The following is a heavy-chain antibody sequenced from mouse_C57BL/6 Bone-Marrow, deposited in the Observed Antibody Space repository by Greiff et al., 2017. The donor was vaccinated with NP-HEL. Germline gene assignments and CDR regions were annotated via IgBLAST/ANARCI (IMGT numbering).Heavy chain of an antibody. CDR3: ARGGYSNYEGYAMDY. CDR2: IHPNSGST. V-gene: IGHV1-64*01. CDR1: GYTFTSYW. J-gene: IGHJ4*01. Sequence: QVQLQQPGAELVKPGASVKLSCKASGYTFTSYWMHWVKQRPGQGLEWIGMIHPNSGSTNYNEKFKSKATLTVDKSSSTAYMQRSSLTSEDSAVYYCARGGYSNYEGYAMDYWGQGTSVTVSS. D-gene: IGHD2-5*01.